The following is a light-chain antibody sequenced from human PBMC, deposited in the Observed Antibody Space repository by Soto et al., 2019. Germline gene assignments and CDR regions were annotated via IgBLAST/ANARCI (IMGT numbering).Light chain of an antibody. Sequence: QSALTQPRSVSGSPGQSVTMSCTGASSDVGNYNSVSWYQQHPGKAPKLIIYDVRKRPSGVPDRFSGSKSGNTASLTISGLQAEDEADYYCVAWDDTLDAQVFGGGTQLTVL. J-gene: IGLJ3*02. CDR2: DVR. CDR1: SSDVGNYNS. V-gene: IGLV2-11*01. CDR3: VAWDDTLDAQV.